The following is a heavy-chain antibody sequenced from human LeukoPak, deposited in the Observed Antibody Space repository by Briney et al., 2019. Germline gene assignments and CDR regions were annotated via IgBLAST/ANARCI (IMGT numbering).Heavy chain of an antibody. D-gene: IGHD1-1*01. CDR2: INPNSGGT. J-gene: IGHJ5*02. CDR3: ARVRSWNPKDWFDP. Sequence: ASVKVSCKASGYTFTGYYMHWVRQAPGQGLEWMGWINPNSGGTNYAQKFQGRVTMTRDTSISTAYMELRRLRSDDTAVYYCARVRSWNPKDWFDPWGQGTLVTVSS. V-gene: IGHV1-2*02. CDR1: GYTFTGYY.